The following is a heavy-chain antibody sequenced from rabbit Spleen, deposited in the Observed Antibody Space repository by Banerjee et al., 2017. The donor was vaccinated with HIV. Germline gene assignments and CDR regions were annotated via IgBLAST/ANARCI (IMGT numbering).Heavy chain of an antibody. V-gene: IGHV1S40*01. Sequence: QSLEESGGGLVQPGGSLTLSCKASGFDFSTYYMSWVRQAPGKGLEWIGCIYSNSGRAHYANWVKSRLTISKASSTTVTLQMTSVTGADTATYFCARDGRGAIYSYGDFNLWGQGTLVTVS. J-gene: IGHJ4*01. CDR2: IYSNSGRA. CDR3: ARDGRGAIYSYGDFNL. CDR1: GFDFSTYY. D-gene: IGHD6-1*01.